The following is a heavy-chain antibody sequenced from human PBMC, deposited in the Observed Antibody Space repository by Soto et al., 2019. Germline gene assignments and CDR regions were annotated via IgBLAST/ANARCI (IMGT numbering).Heavy chain of an antibody. CDR2: IWHDGSNK. V-gene: IGHV3-33*01. D-gene: IGHD1-26*01. Sequence: QVQLVESGGGVVQPGRSLRLSCAASGFAFNNYGMHWVRQAPGKGLEWVALIWHDGSNKGYADSVKGRFTISRDNSKNTLTRQMNSLRVEDTAVYYCTRAAIRGELLEYWGQGTQVTVSS. J-gene: IGHJ4*02. CDR1: GFAFNNYG. CDR3: TRAAIRGELLEY.